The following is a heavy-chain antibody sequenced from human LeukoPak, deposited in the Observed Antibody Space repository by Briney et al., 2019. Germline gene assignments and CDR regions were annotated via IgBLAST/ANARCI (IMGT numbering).Heavy chain of an antibody. D-gene: IGHD5-24*01. J-gene: IGHJ4*02. V-gene: IGHV4-61*02. CDR3: ARINRDGYNYGGGQNDY. CDR1: GGSIRSGSYY. Sequence: SETLSLTCTVSGGSIRSGSYYWSWIRQPAGKGLEWIGRIYTSGSTNYNPSLKSRVTISVDTSKNQFSLKLSSVTAADTAVYYCARINRDGYNYGGGQNDYWGQGTLVTVSS. CDR2: IYTSGST.